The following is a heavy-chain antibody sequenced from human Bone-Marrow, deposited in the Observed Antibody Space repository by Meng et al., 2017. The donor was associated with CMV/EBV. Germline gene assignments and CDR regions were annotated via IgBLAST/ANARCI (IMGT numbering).Heavy chain of an antibody. D-gene: IGHD1-26*01. V-gene: IGHV3-48*04. Sequence: GESLKISCAASGFTFSSYWMSWVRQAPGKGLEWVSYISSSSSTIYYADSVKGRFTISRDNAKNSLYLQMNSLRAEDTAVYYCARCWATTLLGMDVWGQGTTVTVSS. CDR2: ISSSSSTI. CDR3: ARCWATTLLGMDV. CDR1: GFTFSSYW. J-gene: IGHJ6*02.